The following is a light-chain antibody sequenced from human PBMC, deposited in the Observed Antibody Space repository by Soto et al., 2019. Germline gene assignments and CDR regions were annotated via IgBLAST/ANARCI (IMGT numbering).Light chain of an antibody. CDR1: QSVRNY. Sequence: EIVLTQSPATLSLSPGETATLSCRASQSVRNYLAWYQQKPGQAPRLLIYGASTRAAGIPDRFSGSGSGTEFTLTISGLQSDDFAVYYCQQFNNWPPWTFGQGTKVDIK. CDR2: GAS. J-gene: IGKJ1*01. CDR3: QQFNNWPPWT. V-gene: IGKV3-15*01.